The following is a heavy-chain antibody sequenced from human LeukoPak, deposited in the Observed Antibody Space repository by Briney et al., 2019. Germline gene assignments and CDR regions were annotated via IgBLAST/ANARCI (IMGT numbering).Heavy chain of an antibody. V-gene: IGHV1-69*05. CDR3: ARSLPAADYYFDY. Sequence: SVKVSCKASGGTFSSYAISWVRQAPGQGLEWMGGIIPIFGTANYAQKFQGRVTITTDESTSTAYMELSSLRSEDTALYYCARSLPAADYYFDYWGQGTLVTVSS. CDR2: IIPIFGTA. D-gene: IGHD2-2*01. CDR1: GGTFSSYA. J-gene: IGHJ4*02.